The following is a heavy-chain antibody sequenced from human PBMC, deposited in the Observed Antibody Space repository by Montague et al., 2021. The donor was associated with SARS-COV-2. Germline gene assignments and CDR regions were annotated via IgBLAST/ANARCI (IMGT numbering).Heavy chain of an antibody. CDR2: IYYSGST. V-gene: IGHV4-61*08. Sequence: SETLSLTCTVSGGSVSSGGYYWSWIRQPPGKELEWIGYIYYSGSTNYNPSLKSRVTISLDTSKNQFSQKLTSVTAADTAVYYCARVSLAAAATRSDYWGQGTLVTVSS. CDR1: GGSVSSGGYY. D-gene: IGHD6-13*01. CDR3: ARVSLAAAATRSDY. J-gene: IGHJ4*02.